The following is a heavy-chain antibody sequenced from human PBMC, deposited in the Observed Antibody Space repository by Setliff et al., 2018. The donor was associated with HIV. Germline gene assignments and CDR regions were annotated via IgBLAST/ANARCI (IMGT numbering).Heavy chain of an antibody. D-gene: IGHD3-16*01. CDR3: ARRLGATVFYYFDY. Sequence: PSETLSLTCTVSGGSISSSSYYWTWIRQPPGKGLEWIGGINHSGSTSYNPSLKSRVTISVDTSENQFSLKLSSVTAADTAVYYCARRLGATVFYYFDYWGQGTLVTVSS. CDR1: GGSISSSSYY. CDR2: INHSGST. J-gene: IGHJ4*02. V-gene: IGHV4-39*07.